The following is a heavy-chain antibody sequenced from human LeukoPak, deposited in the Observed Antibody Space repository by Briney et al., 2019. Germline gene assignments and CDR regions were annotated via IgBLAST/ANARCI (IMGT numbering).Heavy chain of an antibody. CDR3: STANKGYFS. CDR1: VFIFIGAW. J-gene: IGHJ5*02. CDR2: VKEKTDGGTT. Sequence: GGSLRPSCAAPVFIFIGAWRSGVRQAPGKGREWVGRVKEKTDGGTTDYAAPVRGSFTISRDDSKNTLYLQMNSLKIEDTAVYYCSTANKGYFSWGQGTLVTVSS. D-gene: IGHD1-26*01. V-gene: IGHV3-15*01.